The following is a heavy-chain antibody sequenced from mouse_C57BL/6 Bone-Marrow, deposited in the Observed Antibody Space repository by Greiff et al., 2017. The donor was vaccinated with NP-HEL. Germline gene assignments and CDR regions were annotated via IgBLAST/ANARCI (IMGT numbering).Heavy chain of an antibody. V-gene: IGHV1-9*01. CDR2: ILPGSGNT. J-gene: IGHJ2*01. CDR1: GYTFTGNW. D-gene: IGHD1-1*01. CDR3: ASYYYGSSYFDY. Sequence: VKLVESGAELMKPGASVKLSCKATGYTFTGNWIEWVKQRPGHGLEWIGEILPGSGNTYYNERFTGKATFTADTSSNTAYMQRSSLTTEDSAIYDSASYYYGSSYFDYWGQGTTLTVSS.